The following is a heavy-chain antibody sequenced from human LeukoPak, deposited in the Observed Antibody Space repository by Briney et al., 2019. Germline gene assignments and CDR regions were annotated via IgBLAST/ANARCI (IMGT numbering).Heavy chain of an antibody. CDR1: GYTFSSYG. CDR2: ISTSNSLT. Sequence: GASVKVSCKASGYTFSSYGISWVRQAPGQGLEWVGWISTSNSLTRYPEKFQDRVTLTTDASTSTAYMELRSLRPDDAAVYYCARPTASYDTLDIWGQGTRVTVSS. V-gene: IGHV1-18*01. J-gene: IGHJ3*02. D-gene: IGHD1-26*01. CDR3: ARPTASYDTLDI.